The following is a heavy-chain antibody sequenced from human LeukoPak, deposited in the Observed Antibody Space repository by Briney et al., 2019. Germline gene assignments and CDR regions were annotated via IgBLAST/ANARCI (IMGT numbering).Heavy chain of an antibody. CDR1: GGSIFSTNW. D-gene: IGHD3-10*01. CDR3: ARQGYYYGSGSYYNVYFDY. J-gene: IGHJ4*02. CDR2: INHSGST. Sequence: SGTLSLTCAVSGGSIFSTNWWSWVRQPPGKGLEWIGEINHSGSTNYNPSLKSRVTISVDTSKNQFSLKLSSVTAADTAVYYCARQGYYYGSGSYYNVYFDYWGQGTLVTVSS. V-gene: IGHV4-4*02.